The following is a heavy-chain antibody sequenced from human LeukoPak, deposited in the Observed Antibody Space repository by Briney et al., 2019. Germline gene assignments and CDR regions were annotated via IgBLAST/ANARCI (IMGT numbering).Heavy chain of an antibody. CDR3: ARAVAGRYYYYYMDV. CDR1: GFTVSSNY. CDR2: IYSGGST. Sequence: GGSLRLSCAASGFTVSSNYMSWVRQAPGKGLEWVSVIYSGGSTYCADSVKGRFTISRDNSKNTLYLQMNSLRAEDTAVYYCARAVAGRYYYYYMDVWGKGTTVTISS. V-gene: IGHV3-53*01. D-gene: IGHD6-19*01. J-gene: IGHJ6*03.